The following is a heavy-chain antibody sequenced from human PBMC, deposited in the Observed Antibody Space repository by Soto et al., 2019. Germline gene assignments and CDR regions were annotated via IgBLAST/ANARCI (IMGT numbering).Heavy chain of an antibody. CDR3: AKAPRGSGRDYYFDD. Sequence: EVQLVESGGGLVQPGGSLRLSCAASGFTFTTYWKSWVRQAPGKGLEWVANINQEGSEEYYVDSVKGRFTISRDNAKNSLYLQMSSLRDDDTAVYYCAKAPRGSGRDYYFDDWGQGTLITVSS. CDR1: GFTFTTYW. J-gene: IGHJ4*02. D-gene: IGHD3-10*01. CDR2: INQEGSEE. V-gene: IGHV3-7*05.